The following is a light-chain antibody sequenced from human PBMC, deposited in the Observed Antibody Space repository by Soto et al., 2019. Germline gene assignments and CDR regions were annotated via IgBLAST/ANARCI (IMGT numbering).Light chain of an antibody. CDR2: DVS. CDR1: SSDVGGYNY. J-gene: IGLJ1*01. CDR3: SSYTSSSTPWV. V-gene: IGLV2-14*03. Sequence: QSVLTQPASVSGSPGQSITISCTGTSSDVGGYNYVSWYQQHPGKAPKLMIYDVSDRPSGVSNRFSASKSGNTASLTISGLQAEDEADYYCSSYTSSSTPWVFGTGTKDTDL.